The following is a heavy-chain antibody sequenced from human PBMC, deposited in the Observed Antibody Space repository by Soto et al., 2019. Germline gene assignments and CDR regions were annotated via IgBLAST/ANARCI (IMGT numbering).Heavy chain of an antibody. CDR2: IYSNGNT. D-gene: IGHD4-17*01. J-gene: IGHJ4*02. V-gene: IGHV3-53*01. Sequence: PGGSLRLSCAASGFTVSSNYISWVRQAPGKGLEWVSTIYSNGNTYYADSVKGRFTISRDKSKNTLYLQIHSLRAEDTAVYFCARGSSTLDYHLDHWGQGTPVTVSS. CDR1: GFTVSSNY. CDR3: ARGSSTLDYHLDH.